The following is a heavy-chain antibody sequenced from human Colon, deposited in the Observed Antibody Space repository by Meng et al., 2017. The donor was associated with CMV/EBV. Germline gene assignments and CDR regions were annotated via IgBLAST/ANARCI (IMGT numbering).Heavy chain of an antibody. J-gene: IGHJ4*02. D-gene: IGHD2-21*02. CDR3: AKQRVTLLMNWDFDQ. CDR2: IVTTGSAV. V-gene: IGHV3-21*01. Sequence: GGSLRLSCAASGFTFSSYGMNWVRQAPGRGLEWVASIVTTGSAVYYADSVKGRFTISRENSKNTVFLEMSSLRPEDSAIYYCAKQRVTLLMNWDFDQWGQGTLVTVSS. CDR1: GFTFSSYG.